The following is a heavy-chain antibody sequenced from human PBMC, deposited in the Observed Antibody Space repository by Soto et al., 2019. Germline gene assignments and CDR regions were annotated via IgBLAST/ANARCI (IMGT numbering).Heavy chain of an antibody. CDR3: AKAPSRTHSGGYIY. V-gene: IGHV3-23*01. Sequence: GSLRLSCAASGFTFSSYAMSWVRQAPGKGLEWVSAISGSGGSTYYADSVKGRFTISRDNSKNTLYPQMNSLRAEDTAVYYCAKAPSRTHSGGYIYWGQGTLVTVSS. D-gene: IGHD3-22*01. J-gene: IGHJ4*02. CDR2: ISGSGGST. CDR1: GFTFSSYA.